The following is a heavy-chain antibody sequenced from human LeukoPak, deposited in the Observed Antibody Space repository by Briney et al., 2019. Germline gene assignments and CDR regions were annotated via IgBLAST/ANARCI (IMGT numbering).Heavy chain of an antibody. D-gene: IGHD5-18*01. CDR1: GFTFTSYW. Sequence: GGSLRLSCAASGFTFTSYWMTWVRQAPGKGLEWLANIRQDGGATYYGGSVKGRFTISRDNVKNSLFLQMNSLRAEDTAVYYCATSKDTAGGPYWGQGTLVTVSS. J-gene: IGHJ4*02. CDR3: ATSKDTAGGPY. V-gene: IGHV3-7*01. CDR2: IRQDGGAT.